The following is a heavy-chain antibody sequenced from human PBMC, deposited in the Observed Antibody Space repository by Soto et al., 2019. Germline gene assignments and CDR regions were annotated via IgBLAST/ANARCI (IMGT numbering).Heavy chain of an antibody. CDR3: ARVRYGGYSYYFDY. CDR1: GFTFSRFR. D-gene: IGHD4-17*01. Sequence: GGSLRLSCAVSGFTFSRFRMGRVRQAPGRGLEWVANIQQDGSEKYYVDSVKGRFTMSKDNVKNALYLQMDSLGAEDTAVYYCARVRYGGYSYYFDYWGQGALVTVLL. CDR2: IQQDGSEK. J-gene: IGHJ4*02. V-gene: IGHV3-7*01.